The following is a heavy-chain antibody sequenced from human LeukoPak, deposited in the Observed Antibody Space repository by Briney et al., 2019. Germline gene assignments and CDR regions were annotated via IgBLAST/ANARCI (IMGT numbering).Heavy chain of an antibody. D-gene: IGHD6-6*01. Sequence: ASVKVSCKASGYTFTSYYMHWVRQAPGQGLEWMGIINPSGGSTSYAQKFQGRVTMTRDMSTSTVYMELSSLRSEDTAVYYCAMESIAARQAGGIHWFDPWGQGTLVTVSS. CDR3: AMESIAARQAGGIHWFDP. J-gene: IGHJ5*02. CDR1: GYTFTSYY. CDR2: INPSGGST. V-gene: IGHV1-46*01.